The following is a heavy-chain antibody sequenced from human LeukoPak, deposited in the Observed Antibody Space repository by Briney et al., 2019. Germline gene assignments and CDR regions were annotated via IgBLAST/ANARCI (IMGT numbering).Heavy chain of an antibody. J-gene: IGHJ6*02. V-gene: IGHV1-69*13. CDR2: IIPIFGTA. CDR3: ASRTSPYYYYGMDV. D-gene: IGHD1-7*01. CDR1: GGTFSSYA. Sequence: SVKVSCKASGGTFSSYAISWVRQAPGQGLEWMGGIIPIFGTANYAQKFQGRVTITADESTSTAYMELSSLRSEDTAVYYCASRTSPYYYYGMDVWGQGTTVTVSS.